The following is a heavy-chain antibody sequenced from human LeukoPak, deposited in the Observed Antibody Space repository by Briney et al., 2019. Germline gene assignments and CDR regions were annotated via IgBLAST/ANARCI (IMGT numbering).Heavy chain of an antibody. CDR3: ARDPYSGSYGDSYYYYMDV. V-gene: IGHV3-23*01. Sequence: GGSLRLSCAASGFTFSSYAMSWVRQAPGKGLEWVSAISGSGGSTYYADSVKGRFTISRDNAKNSLYLQMDSLRAEDTAIYYCARDPYSGSYGDSYYYYMDVWGKGTTVTISS. CDR1: GFTFSSYA. J-gene: IGHJ6*03. CDR2: ISGSGGST. D-gene: IGHD1-26*01.